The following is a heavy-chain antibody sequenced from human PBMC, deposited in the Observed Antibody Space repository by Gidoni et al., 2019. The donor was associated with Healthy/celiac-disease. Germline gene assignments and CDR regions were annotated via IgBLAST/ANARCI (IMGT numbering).Heavy chain of an antibody. D-gene: IGHD3-9*01. CDR3: AGSRPTRNYDILTGYIFDY. V-gene: IGHV3-23*01. J-gene: IGHJ4*02. Sequence: EVQLLESGGGLVQPGGSLRLSCAASGFTFSSYAMSWVRQAPGKGLEWVSAISGSGGSTYYADSVKGRFTISRDNSKNTLYLQMNSLRAEDTAVYYCAGSRPTRNYDILTGYIFDYWGQGTLVTVSS. CDR1: GFTFSSYA. CDR2: ISGSGGST.